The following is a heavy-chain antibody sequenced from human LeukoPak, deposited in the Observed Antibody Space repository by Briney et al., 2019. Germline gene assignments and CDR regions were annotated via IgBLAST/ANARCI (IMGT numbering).Heavy chain of an antibody. D-gene: IGHD4-17*01. V-gene: IGHV3-48*04. J-gene: IGHJ4*02. CDR3: ARGALYQYYLDYWG. CDR1: GFTFSSYS. Sequence: GGSLRLSCAASGFTFSSYSMNWDRQAPGKGLEWVSYISSSSSTIYYADSVKGRFTISRDNAKNPLYLQMNSLRAEDTAVYYCARGALYQYYLDYWGWGQGTLVTVSS. CDR2: ISSSSSTI.